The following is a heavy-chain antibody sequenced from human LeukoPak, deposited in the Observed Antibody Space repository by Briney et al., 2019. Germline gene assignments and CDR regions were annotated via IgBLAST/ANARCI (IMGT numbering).Heavy chain of an antibody. CDR3: ARNKRGDY. CDR1: GFTFSNYW. D-gene: IGHD1/OR15-1a*01. Sequence: GGSLRLSCAASGFTFSNYWMSWVRQVPGEGLEWVANIKQDGSEENYVDSVKGRFTISRDNAKNSLYLQMNSLRAEDRAVYYCARNKRGDYWGQGTLVTVSS. V-gene: IGHV3-7*01. J-gene: IGHJ4*02. CDR2: IKQDGSEE.